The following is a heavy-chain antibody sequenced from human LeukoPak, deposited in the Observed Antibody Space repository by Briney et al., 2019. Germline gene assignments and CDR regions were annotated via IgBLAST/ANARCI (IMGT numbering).Heavy chain of an antibody. Sequence: GGSLRLSCAASGFTFSDYAMNWVRQAPGKGLEWVSSISSGGSYISYADSVKGRFTVSRDNAKDSLFLQMRSLRDEDTVVYYCARGPALYCTSSSCLDGVDWGQGTLVSVSS. CDR1: GFTFSDYA. CDR2: ISSGGSYI. V-gene: IGHV3-21*01. D-gene: IGHD2-2*01. CDR3: ARGPALYCTSSSCLDGVD. J-gene: IGHJ4*02.